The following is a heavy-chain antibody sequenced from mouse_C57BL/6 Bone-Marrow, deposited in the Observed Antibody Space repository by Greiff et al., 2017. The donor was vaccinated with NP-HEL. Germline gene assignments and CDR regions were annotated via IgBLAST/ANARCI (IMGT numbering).Heavy chain of an antibody. J-gene: IGHJ2*01. CDR2: INPNNGGT. D-gene: IGHD1-1*02. CDR3: ARSPYGSYYFDY. CDR1: GYTFTDYN. Sequence: VQLQQSGPELVKPGASVKIPCKASGYTFTDYNMDWVKQSHGKSLEWIGDINPNNGGTIYNQKFKGKATLTVDKSSSTAYMELRSLTSEDTAVYYCARSPYGSYYFDYWGQGTTLTVSS. V-gene: IGHV1-18*01.